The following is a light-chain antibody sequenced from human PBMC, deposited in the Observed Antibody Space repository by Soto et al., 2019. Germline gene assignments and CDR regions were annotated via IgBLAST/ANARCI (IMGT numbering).Light chain of an antibody. Sequence: EIVLTQSPATLSVSPGERATLSCRASQSVSSNFVWYHQKTGQPPRSLIYGASTRATAIQAKCSGSGSGTEFTLTISSLQSEDFAVYYCQQYNNGPPITFGQGTRREIK. CDR1: QSVSSN. V-gene: IGKV3-15*01. CDR2: GAS. CDR3: QQYNNGPPIT. J-gene: IGKJ5*01.